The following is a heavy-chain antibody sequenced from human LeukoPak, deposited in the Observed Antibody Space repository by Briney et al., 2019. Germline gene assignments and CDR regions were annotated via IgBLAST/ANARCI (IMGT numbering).Heavy chain of an antibody. CDR2: IYHSGST. CDR1: GGSISSGGYS. V-gene: IGHV4-30-2*01. CDR3: ATNRVGTYDRPFDI. Sequence: SETLSLTCAASGGSISSGGYSWSWIRQPPGKGLEWIGYIYHSGSTYYNPSLKSRVTISIDTSKNQFSLELSSVTATDTAVYFCATNRVGTYDRPFDIWGQGTMVTVSS. D-gene: IGHD1-26*01. J-gene: IGHJ3*02.